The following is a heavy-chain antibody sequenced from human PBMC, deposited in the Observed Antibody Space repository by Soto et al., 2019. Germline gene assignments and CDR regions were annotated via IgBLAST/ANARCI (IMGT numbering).Heavy chain of an antibody. J-gene: IGHJ6*02. V-gene: IGHV6-1*01. D-gene: IGHD1-7*01. CDR3: ARVGGWNYPYPYGMDV. CDR2: TYYRSKWYN. Sequence: SQTLSLTCAISGDSVSSNSAAWNWIRQSPSRGLEWLGRTYYRSKWYNDYAVSVKSRITINPDTSKNQFSLQLNSVTPEDTAVYYCARVGGWNYPYPYGMDVWGQGTTVTVSS. CDR1: GDSVSSNSAA.